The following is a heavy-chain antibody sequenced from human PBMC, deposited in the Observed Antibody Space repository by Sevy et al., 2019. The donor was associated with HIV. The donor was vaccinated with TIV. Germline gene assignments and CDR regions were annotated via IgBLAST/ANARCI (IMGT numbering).Heavy chain of an antibody. J-gene: IGHJ4*02. Sequence: GGSLRLSCAASGFTFSSYAMHWVRQAPGKGLEWVAVISYDGSNKYYADSVKGRFTISRDNSKNTLYLQMNNLRAEDTAVYYCARDSTSSGYYSNIDYWGQGTLVTVSS. D-gene: IGHD3-22*01. CDR2: ISYDGSNK. CDR1: GFTFSSYA. V-gene: IGHV3-30-3*01. CDR3: ARDSTSSGYYSNIDY.